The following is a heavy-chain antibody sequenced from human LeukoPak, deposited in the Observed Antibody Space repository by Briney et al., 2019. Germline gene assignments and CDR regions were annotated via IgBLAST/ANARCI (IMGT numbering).Heavy chain of an antibody. CDR2: IYYSGST. CDR3: ASAKVLRFLEWLSFWFDP. Sequence: SETLSLTCSVSEASIHTDYWNWIRQPPGKGLEWIGSIYYSGSTYYNPSLKSRVTISVDTSKNQFSLKLSSVTAADTAVYYCASAKVLRFLEWLSFWFDPWGQGTLVTVSS. J-gene: IGHJ5*02. D-gene: IGHD3-3*01. CDR1: EASIHTDY. V-gene: IGHV4-39*01.